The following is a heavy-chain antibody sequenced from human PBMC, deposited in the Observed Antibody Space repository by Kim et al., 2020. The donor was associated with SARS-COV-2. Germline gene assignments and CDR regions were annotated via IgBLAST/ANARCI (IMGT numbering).Heavy chain of an antibody. CDR3: ARDQSVTMVRGVIIGYYGMDV. V-gene: IGHV4-39*07. J-gene: IGHJ6*02. D-gene: IGHD3-10*01. CDR1: GGSISSSSYY. Sequence: SETLSLTCTVSGGSISSSSYYWGWIRQPPGKGLEWIGSIYYSGSTYYNPSLKSRVTISVDTSKNQFSLKLSSVTAADTAVYYCARDQSVTMVRGVIIGYYGMDVWGQGTTVTVSS. CDR2: IYYSGST.